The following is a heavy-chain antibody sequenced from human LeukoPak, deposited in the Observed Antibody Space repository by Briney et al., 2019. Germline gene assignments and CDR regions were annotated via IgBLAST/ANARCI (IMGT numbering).Heavy chain of an antibody. CDR3: ARHEYSGSYYGLSWFDP. D-gene: IGHD1-26*01. J-gene: IGHJ5*02. CDR1: GGSISSSGYY. CDR2: IYYSGST. V-gene: IGHV4-39*01. Sequence: SETLSLTRTVSGGSISSSGYYWGWIRQPPGKGLEWIASIYYSGSTYYNPSLKSRVTISVDTSKNQLSLKLSSLTAADTAVYYCARHEYSGSYYGLSWFDPWGQGTLVSVSS.